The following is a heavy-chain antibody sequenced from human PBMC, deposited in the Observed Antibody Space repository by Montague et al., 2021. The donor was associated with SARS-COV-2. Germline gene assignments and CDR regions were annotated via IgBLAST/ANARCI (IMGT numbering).Heavy chain of an antibody. D-gene: IGHD6-19*01. J-gene: IGHJ5*02. CDR1: GGSISSGGFS. CDR3: ARLKVATNGGWNWFDP. CDR2: IFHTGTP. Sequence: TLSLTCSLSGGSISSGGFSWSWIRQPPGKGLEWIGHIFHTGTPHYSPSLKSRVTISIDRSKNQFSLNLDSVTAADTAAYYCARLKVATNGGWNWFDPWGQGILVTVSS. V-gene: IGHV4-30-2*01.